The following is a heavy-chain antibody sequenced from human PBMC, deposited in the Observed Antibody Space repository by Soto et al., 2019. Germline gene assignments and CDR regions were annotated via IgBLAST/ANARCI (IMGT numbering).Heavy chain of an antibody. V-gene: IGHV2-26*01. J-gene: IGHJ4*02. CDR3: ARKEDPEWDLGY. D-gene: IGHD1-26*01. CDR2: IFSNDVK. CDR1: GFSLSNARMG. Sequence: SGPTLVNPTETLTLTCTVSGFSLSNARMGVSWIRQPPGKALEWLAHIFSNDVKSYTTSLKSRLTISKDTSKSQVVLAMTNMDPVDTATYYCARKEDPEWDLGYWGQGTLVTVSS.